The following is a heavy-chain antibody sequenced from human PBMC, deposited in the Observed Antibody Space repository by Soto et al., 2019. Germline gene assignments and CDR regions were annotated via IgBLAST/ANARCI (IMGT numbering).Heavy chain of an antibody. CDR3: VKELERLFDS. CDR1: GFTFSSYA. V-gene: IGHV3-30-3*01. Sequence: QVQVVESGGGVVQPGRSLRLSCAASGFTFSSYAMHWVRQAPGKGLEWVAVISYDGSDKYYAGSVKGRFTISRDNSKNSLYLQMNNLRAEDTAVYYCVKELERLFDSWGQGTLVTVSS. D-gene: IGHD1-1*01. J-gene: IGHJ5*01. CDR2: ISYDGSDK.